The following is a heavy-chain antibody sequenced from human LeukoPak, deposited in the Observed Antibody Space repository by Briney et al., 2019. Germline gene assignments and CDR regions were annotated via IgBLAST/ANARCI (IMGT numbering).Heavy chain of an antibody. D-gene: IGHD3-22*01. V-gene: IGHV3-23*01. CDR1: GFTFRSYA. CDR2: ISGSGGNT. CDR3: AKEYDSGGYYADY. J-gene: IGHJ4*02. Sequence: AGGSLRLSCAASGFTFRSYAMSWVRQAPGKGLEWVTAISGSGGNTYYADSVKGRFTISRDNSKNTLYLQMSSLRAGDTAVYYCAKEYDSGGYYADYWGQGTLVTVSS.